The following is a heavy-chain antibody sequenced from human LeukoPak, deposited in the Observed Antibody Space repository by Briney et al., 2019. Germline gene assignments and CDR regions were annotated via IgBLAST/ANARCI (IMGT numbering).Heavy chain of an antibody. Sequence: ASVKVSCKASGYSFTGDYMRWVRQAPGQGLEWMGWINPNSGGTNYAQKFQGRVTMTRDTSISTAYMELSRLRSDDTAVYYCARAKRSIRPYYFDYWGQGTLVTVSS. CDR1: GYSFTGDY. CDR2: INPNSGGT. J-gene: IGHJ4*02. V-gene: IGHV1-2*02. CDR3: ARAKRSIRPYYFDY. D-gene: IGHD6-6*01.